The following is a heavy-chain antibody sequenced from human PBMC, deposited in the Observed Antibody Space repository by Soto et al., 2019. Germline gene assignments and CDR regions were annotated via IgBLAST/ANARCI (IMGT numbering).Heavy chain of an antibody. V-gene: IGHV4-31*03. D-gene: IGHD6-6*01. CDR3: VREERIAAPQLDY. Sequence: SETLSLTCTVSGGSISSGGYYWSWIRQHPGKGLEWIGYIYYSGSTYYNPSLKSRVTISVDTSKNQFSLKLASVTAADTAVYYCVREERIAAPQLDYWGQGIPVTVSS. CDR1: GGSISSGGYY. CDR2: IYYSGST. J-gene: IGHJ4*02.